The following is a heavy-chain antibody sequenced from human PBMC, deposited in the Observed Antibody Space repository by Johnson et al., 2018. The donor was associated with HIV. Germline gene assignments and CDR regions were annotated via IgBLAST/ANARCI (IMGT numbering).Heavy chain of an antibody. D-gene: IGHD6-19*01. CDR3: ARDRWLGDAFDI. J-gene: IGHJ3*02. V-gene: IGHV3-11*04. CDR2: ISSGGGTI. Sequence: QVPLVESGGGLLKPGGSLRLSCAASGFTFSVYYMSWIRQAPGKGLDCVSYISSGGGTINCADSVKGRFTISRDNAKNSLYLQMNSLRPDDSAVYYCARDRWLGDAFDIWGQGTMVTVSS. CDR1: GFTFSVYY.